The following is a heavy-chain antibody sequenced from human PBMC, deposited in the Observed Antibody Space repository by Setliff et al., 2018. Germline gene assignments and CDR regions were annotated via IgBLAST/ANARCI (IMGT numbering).Heavy chain of an antibody. J-gene: IGHJ4*02. Sequence: PSETLSLTCSVSGVSFRTVTYYWAWIRQPPGEGLEWIGNIHYSGNIYYQSSLQSRVTISLDTSNSQFSQRLTSVTAADTAIYYCAICRYQVPYNYWGQGSLVTVSS. V-gene: IGHV4-39*01. D-gene: IGHD2-2*01. CDR1: GVSFRTVTYY. CDR3: AICRYQVPYNY. CDR2: IHYSGNI.